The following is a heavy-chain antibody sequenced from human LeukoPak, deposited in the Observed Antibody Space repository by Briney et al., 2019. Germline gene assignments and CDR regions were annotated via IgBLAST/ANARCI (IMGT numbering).Heavy chain of an antibody. V-gene: IGHV4-38-2*02. CDR1: GYSISSGYY. Sequence: SETLSLTCTVSGYSISSGYYWGWIRQPPGKGLEWIGTIYHSGSTYYNPSLKRRVTISVDTSKSQFSLKLTSVTAADTAVYYCARVRGYCSSTICYRYYFDYWGQGTLVTVSS. J-gene: IGHJ4*02. CDR3: ARVRGYCSSTICYRYYFDY. D-gene: IGHD2-2*01. CDR2: IYHSGST.